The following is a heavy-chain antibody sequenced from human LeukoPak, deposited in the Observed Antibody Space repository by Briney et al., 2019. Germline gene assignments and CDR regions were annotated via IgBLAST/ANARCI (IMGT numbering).Heavy chain of an antibody. V-gene: IGHV3-23*01. CDR3: VKDRVTTPYNWFDP. CDR1: GFTFSNYA. D-gene: IGHD2-21*02. CDR2: ISGNGGDK. J-gene: IGHJ5*02. Sequence: GGSLRLSCAASGFTFSNYAMAWVSQAPGKGLEWVSSISGNGGDKYYAPSVKGRFTISRDNFENTLYLDMDSPTADDTAVYYCVKDRVTTPYNWFDPWGQGTLVTVSS.